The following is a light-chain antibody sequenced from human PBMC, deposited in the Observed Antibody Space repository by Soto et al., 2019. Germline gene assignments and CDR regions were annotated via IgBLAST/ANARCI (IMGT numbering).Light chain of an antibody. CDR2: ENN. CDR3: VTWDSSLSVGGV. J-gene: IGLJ2*01. CDR1: SSNIGDNY. Sequence: QSVLTQPPSVSAAPGQKVTISCSGTSSNIGDNYVSWYQQLPGAAPRLLMYENNKRLSGTPDRFSGSKSGTSATLDITGRQAGDEADYYCVTWDSSLSVGGVFGGGTKVTVL. V-gene: IGLV1-51*02.